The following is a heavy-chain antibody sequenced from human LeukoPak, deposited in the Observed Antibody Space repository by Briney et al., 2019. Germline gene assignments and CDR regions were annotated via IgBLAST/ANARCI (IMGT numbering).Heavy chain of an antibody. Sequence: SETLSLTCSVPGYSISSGYYWGWIRQPPGKGLEWIGIIYHSGNTYYNSSLKSRVTISVDTSKNQFSLKLSSVTAADTAMYYCARGPGFDYWGQGTLVTVSS. V-gene: IGHV4-38-2*02. CDR3: ARGPGFDY. J-gene: IGHJ4*02. CDR2: IYHSGNT. D-gene: IGHD3-10*01. CDR1: GYSISSGYY.